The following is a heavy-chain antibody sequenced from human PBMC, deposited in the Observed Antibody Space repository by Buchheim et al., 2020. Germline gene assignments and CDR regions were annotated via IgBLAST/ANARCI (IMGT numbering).Heavy chain of an antibody. Sequence: VQLLESGGGVVQPGRSLRLSCAASGFTFSSYAMHWVRQAPGKGLEWVAVISYDGSNKYYADSVKGRFTISRDNSKNTLYLQMNSLRAEDTAVYYCASSTYYYDSSGYYYYYGMDVWGQGTT. D-gene: IGHD3-22*01. CDR1: GFTFSSYA. V-gene: IGHV3-30-3*01. CDR3: ASSTYYYDSSGYYYYYGMDV. J-gene: IGHJ6*02. CDR2: ISYDGSNK.